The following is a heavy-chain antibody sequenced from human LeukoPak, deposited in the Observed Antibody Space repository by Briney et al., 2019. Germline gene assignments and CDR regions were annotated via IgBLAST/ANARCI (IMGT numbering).Heavy chain of an antibody. CDR2: IYYSGST. D-gene: IGHD1-26*01. J-gene: IGHJ5*02. CDR1: GGSISSSSYY. CDR3: ARAKIVGATGWFDP. V-gene: IGHV4-39*07. Sequence: PSETLSLTCTVSGGSISSSSYYWGWIRQPPGKGLEWIGSIYYSGSTYYNPSLKSRVTISVDTSKNQFSLKLSSVTAADTAVYYCARAKIVGATGWFDPWGQGTLVTVSS.